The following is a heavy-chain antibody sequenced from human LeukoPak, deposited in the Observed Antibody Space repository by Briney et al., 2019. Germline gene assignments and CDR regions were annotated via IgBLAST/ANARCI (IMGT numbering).Heavy chain of an antibody. CDR2: ISSYNGNT. D-gene: IGHD3-10*01. CDR3: ATVLLRVRGSYYFDF. V-gene: IGHV1-18*01. CDR1: GYTFTSYA. Sequence: GASVKVSCKASGYTFTSYAITWVRQAPGQGLEWMGWISSYNGNTIYAQKFQGRVTMTEDTSTDIAYMELSSLRSEDTAVYYCATVLLRVRGSYYFDFWGQGTLVTVSS. J-gene: IGHJ4*02.